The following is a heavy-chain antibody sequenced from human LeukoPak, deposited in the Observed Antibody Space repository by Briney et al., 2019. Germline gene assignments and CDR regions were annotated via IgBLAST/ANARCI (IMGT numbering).Heavy chain of an antibody. CDR2: ISYDGSNK. CDR1: GFTFSSYG. Sequence: GGSLRLSCAASGFTFSSYGMHWVRQAPGKGLEWVAVISYDGSNKYYADSVKGRFTISRDSSKNTLFLQMNRLRPEDAAVYYCAKAPVTTCRGAYCYPFDYWGQGTLVTVSS. CDR3: AKAPVTTCRGAYCYPFDY. V-gene: IGHV3-30*18. D-gene: IGHD2-21*01. J-gene: IGHJ4*02.